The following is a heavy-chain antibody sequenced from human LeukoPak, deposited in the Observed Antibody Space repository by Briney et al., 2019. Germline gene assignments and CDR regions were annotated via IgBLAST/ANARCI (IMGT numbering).Heavy chain of an antibody. CDR3: ARDLFSDFWSGYFDY. CDR2: ISGSGVST. J-gene: IGHJ4*02. D-gene: IGHD3-3*01. CDR1: GFSLSSYA. V-gene: IGHV3-23*01. Sequence: GGSLRLSCAASGFSLSSYAMSWVRQAPGKGLEWVSGISGSGVSTYYADSVKGRFTISRDTSKNTLYLQMNSLRAEDTAVYYCARDLFSDFWSGYFDYWGQGTLVTVSS.